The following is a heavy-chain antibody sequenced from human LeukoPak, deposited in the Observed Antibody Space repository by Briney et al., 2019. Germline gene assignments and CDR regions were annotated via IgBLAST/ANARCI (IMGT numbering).Heavy chain of an antibody. CDR3: AKDIGNSGYDPLDY. Sequence: GGSLRLSCAASGFTFDDYAMPWVRQAPGKGLEWVSGISWNSGSIGYADSVKGRFTISRDNAKNSLYLQMNSLRAEDTALYYCAKDIGNSGYDPLDYWGQGTLVTVSS. V-gene: IGHV3-9*01. CDR2: ISWNSGSI. J-gene: IGHJ4*02. CDR1: GFTFDDYA. D-gene: IGHD5-12*01.